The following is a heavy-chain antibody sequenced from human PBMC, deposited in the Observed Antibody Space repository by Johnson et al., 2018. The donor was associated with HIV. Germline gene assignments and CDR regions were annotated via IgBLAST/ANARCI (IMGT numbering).Heavy chain of an antibody. CDR3: ARGGSYLTLDDAFDI. CDR1: GLTFSSYA. J-gene: IGHJ3*02. D-gene: IGHD1-26*01. Sequence: QVQLVESGGGVVQPGMSLRLSCAASGLTFSSYAMHWVRQAPGKGLEWVALISYDGTNKYYADSVKGRFTISRDNAKNSLYLQMNSLRAEDTAVYYCARGGSYLTLDDAFDIWGQGTMVTVSS. V-gene: IGHV3-30-3*01. CDR2: ISYDGTNK.